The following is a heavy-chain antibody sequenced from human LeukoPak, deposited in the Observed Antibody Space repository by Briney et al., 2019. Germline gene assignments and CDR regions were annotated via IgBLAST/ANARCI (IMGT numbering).Heavy chain of an antibody. D-gene: IGHD3-22*01. J-gene: IGHJ4*02. V-gene: IGHV3-23*01. CDR1: GYTFSNYA. CDR3: AKDGGSTGYCSDY. Sequence: PGGSLRLSCVASGYTFSNYAMSWVRQAPGKGLEWVSTISGRGSTNYADSVKGRFTISRDNSKNTLYVQMTSLRAEDTAIYYCAKDGGSTGYCSDYWGQGTLVTVSS. CDR2: ISGRGST.